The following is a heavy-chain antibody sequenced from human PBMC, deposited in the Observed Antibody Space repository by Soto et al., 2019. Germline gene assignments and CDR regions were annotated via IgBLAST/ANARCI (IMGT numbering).Heavy chain of an antibody. Sequence: TSETLSLTCAVYGGSFSGYYWTWIRQPPGTGLEWIGEINHSGSTNYNPSLKSRVTISVDTSKNQFSLKLTSVTAADTAVYYCARDKITGLFDYGGQGTLVTVS. D-gene: IGHD2-8*02. CDR2: INHSGST. CDR1: GGSFSGYY. CDR3: ARDKITGLFDY. V-gene: IGHV4-34*01. J-gene: IGHJ4*02.